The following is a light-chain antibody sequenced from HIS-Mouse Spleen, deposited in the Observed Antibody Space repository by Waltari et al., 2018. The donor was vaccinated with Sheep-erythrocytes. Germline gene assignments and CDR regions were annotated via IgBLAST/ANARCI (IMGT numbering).Light chain of an antibody. J-gene: IGLJ2*01. CDR3: CSYAGSYTVV. CDR2: DVS. CDR1: SSDVGGCNY. Sequence: QSALTQPRSVSGSPGQSVTISCTGTSSDVGGCNYVSWYQQHPGNAPKLMICDVSKRPSGVPDRFSGSKSGNTASLTISGLQAEDEADYYCCSYAGSYTVVFGGGTKLTVL. V-gene: IGLV2-11*01.